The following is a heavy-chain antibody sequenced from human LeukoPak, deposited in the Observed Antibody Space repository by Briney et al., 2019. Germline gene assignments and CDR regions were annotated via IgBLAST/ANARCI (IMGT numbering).Heavy chain of an antibody. J-gene: IGHJ6*03. V-gene: IGHV3-30*04. CDR3: ARTHRPPPGLRGQQRLGYYYYYMDV. Sequence: PGGSLRLSCAASGFTFSSYAMHWVRQAPGKGLEWVAVISYDGSNKYYADSVKGRFTISRDNSKNTLYLQMNSLRAEDTAVYYCARTHRPPPGLRGQQRLGYYYYYMDVWGKGTTVTVSS. D-gene: IGHD6-25*01. CDR2: ISYDGSNK. CDR1: GFTFSSYA.